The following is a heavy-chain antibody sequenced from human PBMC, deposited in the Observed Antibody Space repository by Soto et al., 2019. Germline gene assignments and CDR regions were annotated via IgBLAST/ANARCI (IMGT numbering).Heavy chain of an antibody. CDR2: LSGGGDST. V-gene: IGHV3-23*01. D-gene: IGHD5-12*01. Sequence: PGESLKISCAASGFLFSSYAMTWVRQAPGKGLEWVSALSGGGDSTYYAPSVRGRFAISRDNSKNTLYLQMNSLRAEDTAIYYCATGLRSVYGPFDSWGQGTLVTVSS. CDR1: GFLFSSYA. J-gene: IGHJ4*02. CDR3: ATGLRSVYGPFDS.